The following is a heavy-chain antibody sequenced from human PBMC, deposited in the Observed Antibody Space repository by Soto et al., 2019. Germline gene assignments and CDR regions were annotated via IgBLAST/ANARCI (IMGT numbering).Heavy chain of an antibody. D-gene: IGHD2-15*01. CDR2: IYYSGST. J-gene: IGHJ5*02. CDR3: AREGDYCSGGSCYRWFDP. Sequence: QVQLQESGPGLVKPSQTLSLTCTVSGGSISSSGYYWSWIRQHPGKGLEWIGYIYYSGSTYYNPSLKTRVTISLDTSKNQFSLKLSSVTAADTAVYYCAREGDYCSGGSCYRWFDPWGQGTLVTVSS. CDR1: GGSISSSGYY. V-gene: IGHV4-31*03.